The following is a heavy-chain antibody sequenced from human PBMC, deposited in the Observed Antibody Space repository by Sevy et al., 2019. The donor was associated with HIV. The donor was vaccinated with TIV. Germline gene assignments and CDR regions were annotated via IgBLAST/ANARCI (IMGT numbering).Heavy chain of an antibody. CDR2: IGTAGDT. V-gene: IGHV3-13*01. D-gene: IGHD3-10*01. CDR1: GFTFSSYD. CDR3: ARDDHHYYGSGSYYPYYYGMDV. Sequence: GGSLRLSCAASGFTFSSYDMHWVRQATGKGLEWVSAIGTAGDTYYPGSVKGRFTISRENAKNSLYLQMNSLRAGDTAVYYCARDDHHYYGSGSYYPYYYGMDVWGQGTTVTV. J-gene: IGHJ6*02.